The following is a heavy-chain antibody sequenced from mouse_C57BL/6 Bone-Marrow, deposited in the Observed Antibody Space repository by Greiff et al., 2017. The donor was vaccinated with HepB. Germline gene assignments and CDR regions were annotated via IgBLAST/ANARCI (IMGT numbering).Heavy chain of an antibody. J-gene: IGHJ1*03. CDR1: GYTFTNYW. Sequence: VKLQQSGAELVRPGTSVKMSCKASGYTFTNYWIGWAKQRPGHGLEWIGDIYPGGGYTNYNEKFKGKATLTADKYSSTAYMQFSSLTSEDSAIYYCARYRYGSNYWYFDVWGTGTTVTVSS. CDR3: ARYRYGSNYWYFDV. D-gene: IGHD1-1*01. CDR2: IYPGGGYT. V-gene: IGHV1-63*01.